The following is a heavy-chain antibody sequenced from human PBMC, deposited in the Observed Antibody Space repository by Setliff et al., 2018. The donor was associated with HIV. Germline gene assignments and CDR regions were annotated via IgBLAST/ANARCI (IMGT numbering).Heavy chain of an antibody. D-gene: IGHD3-10*01. CDR1: GGSISSYY. CDR2: IYYSGST. CDR3: ARAYFGSGIYY. J-gene: IGHJ4*02. Sequence: SETLSLTCSVSGGSISSYYWSWIRQPPGKGLEWIGDIYYSGSTNYNPSLKSRVTISVDKSKNQFSLKLYSVTAADTAVYYCARAYFGSGIYYWGQGTLVTVSS. V-gene: IGHV4-59*08.